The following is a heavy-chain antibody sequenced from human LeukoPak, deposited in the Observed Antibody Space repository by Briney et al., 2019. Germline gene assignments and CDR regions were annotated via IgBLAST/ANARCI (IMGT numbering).Heavy chain of an antibody. J-gene: IGHJ3*02. D-gene: IGHD6-13*01. CDR1: GFTFSSYE. CDR3: ASELQHDAFDI. V-gene: IGHV3-21*03. CDR2: ISSSSSYI. Sequence: GGSLRLSCAPSGFTFSSYEMNWVRQAPGKGLEWVSSISSSSSYIFYADSVKGRFTISRDNAEKSLYLQMNSLRAEDTAMYYCASELQHDAFDIWGQGTMLTVSS.